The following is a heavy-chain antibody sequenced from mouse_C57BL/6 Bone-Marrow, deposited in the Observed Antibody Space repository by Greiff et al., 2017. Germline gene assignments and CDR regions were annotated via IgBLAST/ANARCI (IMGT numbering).Heavy chain of an antibody. CDR1: GYTFTDYY. CDR2: INPYNGGT. V-gene: IGHV1-19*01. D-gene: IGHD1-1*01. Sequence: EVQRVESGPVLVKPGASVKMSCKASGYTFTDYYMNWVKQSHGKSLEWIGVINPYNGGTSYNQKFKGKATLTVDKSSSTAYMELNSLTSEDSAVYYCARNYGSSHWYFDVWGTGTTVTVSS. CDR3: ARNYGSSHWYFDV. J-gene: IGHJ1*03.